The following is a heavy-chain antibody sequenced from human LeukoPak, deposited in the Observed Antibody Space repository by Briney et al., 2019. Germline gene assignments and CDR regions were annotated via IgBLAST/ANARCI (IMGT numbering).Heavy chain of an antibody. J-gene: IGHJ3*02. Sequence: GGSLRLSCAASGFTFSSSWMHWVRQAPGKGLVWVSRVNSDGSTTRYADSVKGRFTISRDNAKNTLYLQMNSLRAEDTAVYYCARSTLGDAFDIWGQGTMVTVSS. D-gene: IGHD1-1*01. V-gene: IGHV3-74*01. CDR3: ARSTLGDAFDI. CDR2: VNSDGSTT. CDR1: GFTFSSSW.